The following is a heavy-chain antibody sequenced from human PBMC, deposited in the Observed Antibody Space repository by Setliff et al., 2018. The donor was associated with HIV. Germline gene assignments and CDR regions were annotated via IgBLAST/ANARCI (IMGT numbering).Heavy chain of an antibody. CDR3: ANGYDFWSGSSKGNFDY. CDR1: GFTVSSYW. D-gene: IGHD3-3*01. J-gene: IGHJ4*02. Sequence: GGSLRLSCEASGFTVSSYWMHWVRQAPGKGLVWVSRINNDGSSTTYADSVKGRFTISRDNSKNTLYLQMNSLRAEDTAVYYCANGYDFWSGSSKGNFDYWGQGTLVTVSS. CDR2: INNDGSST. V-gene: IGHV3-74*01.